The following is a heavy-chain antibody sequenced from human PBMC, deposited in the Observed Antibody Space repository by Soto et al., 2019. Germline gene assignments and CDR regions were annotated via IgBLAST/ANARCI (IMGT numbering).Heavy chain of an antibody. D-gene: IGHD3-10*01. Sequence: QVQLVQSGAEVKKPGSSVKVSCKTSGVSFNNNGIGWVRQAPGHGLEWMGGVSPPFRTSNYARKFQGRISNTADASTGTVNMELSSLKSEDTAQYYCARGLYYGSGSSSPYGMDVWGQGTTVTVSS. CDR1: GVSFNNNG. V-gene: IGHV1-69*01. CDR3: ARGLYYGSGSSSPYGMDV. J-gene: IGHJ6*02. CDR2: VSPPFRTS.